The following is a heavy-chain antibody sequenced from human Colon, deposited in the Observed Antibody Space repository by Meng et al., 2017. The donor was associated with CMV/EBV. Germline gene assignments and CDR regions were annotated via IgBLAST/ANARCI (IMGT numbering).Heavy chain of an antibody. D-gene: IGHD3-10*01. J-gene: IGHJ1*01. Sequence: QAQLQGSGPGLVKPSETRSLTCTVSGGSISGHYWTWIRRPAGEGLQWLGRIYSNGRIDENYSLRSRVTISVDTSKNQLSLRLTSVTAADTAVYHCGRAGARGVPIDVWGRGTLVTASS. CDR1: GGSISGHY. CDR2: IYSNGRI. V-gene: IGHV4-4*07. CDR3: GRAGARGVPIDV.